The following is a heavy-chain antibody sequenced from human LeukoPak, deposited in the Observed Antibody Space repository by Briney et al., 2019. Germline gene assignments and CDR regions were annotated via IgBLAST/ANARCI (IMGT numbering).Heavy chain of an antibody. D-gene: IGHD6-19*01. CDR1: GFTFSSYW. CDR2: INSDGSST. J-gene: IGHJ6*02. V-gene: IGHV3-74*01. CDR3: ARDVIAVAGTRYYYYYGMDV. Sequence: GGSLRLSCAASGFTFSSYWMHWVRQAPGKGLVWVSRINSDGSSTSYADSVKGRFTISRDNAKNTLYLQMNSLRAEDTAVYYCARDVIAVAGTRYYYYYGMDVWGQGTTVTVS.